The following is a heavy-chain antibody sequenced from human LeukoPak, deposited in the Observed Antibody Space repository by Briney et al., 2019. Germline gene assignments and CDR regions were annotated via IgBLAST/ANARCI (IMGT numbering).Heavy chain of an antibody. CDR3: VRLRRNSDSSGYYYYYDS. CDR1: EFSFKSYS. Sequence: PGGSLRLSCAASEFSFKSYSFNWVRQAPGKGLEWVSSINKGSTHMYYADSVKGRFTVSRDDAQNSLYLQMNSLSAEDTALHYCVRLRRNSDSSGYYYYYDSWGRGTQVTVSS. D-gene: IGHD3-22*01. J-gene: IGHJ4*02. CDR2: INKGSTHM. V-gene: IGHV3-21*01.